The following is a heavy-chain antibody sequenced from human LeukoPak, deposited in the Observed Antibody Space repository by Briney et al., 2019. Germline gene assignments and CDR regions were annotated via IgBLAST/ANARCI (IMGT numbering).Heavy chain of an antibody. J-gene: IGHJ1*01. CDR3: AKDRIVISFGDVSKH. Sequence: GGSLRLSCAASGFTFSSYWMHWVRQTPGKGLVWVSRINSDGSSTNYADSVKGRFTISRDNSENTLYLQMNNLRVEDTTVYYCAKDRIVISFGDVSKHWGQGTLVTVSS. V-gene: IGHV3-74*01. CDR1: GFTFSSYW. CDR2: INSDGSST. D-gene: IGHD3-10*01.